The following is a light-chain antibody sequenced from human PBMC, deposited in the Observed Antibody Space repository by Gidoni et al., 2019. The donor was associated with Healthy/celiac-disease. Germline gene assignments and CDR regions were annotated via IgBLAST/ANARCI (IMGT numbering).Light chain of an antibody. V-gene: IGKV3-15*01. CDR2: GAS. J-gene: IGKJ3*01. CDR1: QSVRRN. Sequence: EIVLTQSPATLSVSPGERATLSCRASQSVRRNLAWYQQKPGQAPRLLIYGASTRATGIPARFSGSGSGTEFTLTISSLQSEDFAVYYCQQYNNWPVFTFGPGTKVDIK. CDR3: QQYNNWPVFT.